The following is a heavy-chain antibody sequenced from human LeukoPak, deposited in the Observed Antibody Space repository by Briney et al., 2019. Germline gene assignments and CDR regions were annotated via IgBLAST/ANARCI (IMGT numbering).Heavy chain of an antibody. Sequence: SETLSLTCTVSGGSISSYYWSWIRQPPGKGLEWIGYIYYSGRTNYNPSLKSRVTISVDTSKNQFSLKLSSVTAADTAVYYCARDQLVVVPAGAFDIWGQGAMVTVSS. J-gene: IGHJ3*02. CDR2: IYYSGRT. D-gene: IGHD2-2*01. V-gene: IGHV4-59*12. CDR3: ARDQLVVVPAGAFDI. CDR1: GGSISSYY.